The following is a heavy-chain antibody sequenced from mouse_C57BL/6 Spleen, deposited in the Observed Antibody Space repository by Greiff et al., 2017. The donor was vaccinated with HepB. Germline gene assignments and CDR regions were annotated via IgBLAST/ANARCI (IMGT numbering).Heavy chain of an antibody. CDR3: ARRLDYDYAWVAY. Sequence: VQLQQSGAELARPGASVKMSCKASGYTFTSYTMHWVKQRPGQGLEWIGYINPSSGYTKYNQKFKDKATLTADKSSSTAYMQLSSLTSEDSAVYYCARRLDYDYAWVAYWGQGTLVTVSA. CDR1: GYTFTSYT. V-gene: IGHV1-4*01. J-gene: IGHJ3*01. D-gene: IGHD2-4*01. CDR2: INPSSGYT.